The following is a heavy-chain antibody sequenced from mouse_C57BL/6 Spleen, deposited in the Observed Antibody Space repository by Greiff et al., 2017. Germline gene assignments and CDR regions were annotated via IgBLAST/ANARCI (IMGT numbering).Heavy chain of an antibody. CDR3: ARKLLRDDAMDY. CDR2: ISYDGSN. CDR1: GYSITSGYY. Sequence: EVQLQQSGPGLVKPSQSLSLTCSVTGYSITSGYYWNWIRQFPGNKLEWMGYISYDGSNNYNPSLKNRISITRDTSKNQFFLKLNSVTTEDTATYYCARKLLRDDAMDYWGQGTSVTVAS. J-gene: IGHJ4*01. D-gene: IGHD1-1*01. V-gene: IGHV3-6*01.